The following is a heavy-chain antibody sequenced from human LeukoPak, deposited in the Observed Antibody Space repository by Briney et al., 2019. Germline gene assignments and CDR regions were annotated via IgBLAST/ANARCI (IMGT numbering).Heavy chain of an antibody. CDR2: IYYSGTT. Sequence: SQTLSLTCTVSGGSISSGDFYWSWIRQPPGTGLEWIEYIYYSGTTHFNPSLKSRLTMSVDTSKNQFSLKLSSVTAADTAVYYCARYYDLLTAYYPHFDYWGQGTLVTVSS. V-gene: IGHV4-30-4*01. CDR3: ARYYDLLTAYYPHFDY. J-gene: IGHJ4*02. CDR1: GGSISSGDFY. D-gene: IGHD3-9*01.